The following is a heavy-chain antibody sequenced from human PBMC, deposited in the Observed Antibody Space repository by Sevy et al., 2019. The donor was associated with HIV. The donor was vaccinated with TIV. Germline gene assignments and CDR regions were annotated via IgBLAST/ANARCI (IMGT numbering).Heavy chain of an antibody. CDR2: IKSKADGGTT. CDR3: STDPIIVLLVTDGMDV. V-gene: IGHV3-15*01. J-gene: IGHJ6*02. D-gene: IGHD2-8*02. Sequence: GGSLRLSCAASGFTFYYAWMIWVRQAPGKGLEWVGRIKSKADGGTTEYAAAVKGRFTISRDDTKNTLYLQMNSLKTENTAIYYCSTDPIIVLLVTDGMDVWGQGTTVTVSS. CDR1: GFTFYYAW.